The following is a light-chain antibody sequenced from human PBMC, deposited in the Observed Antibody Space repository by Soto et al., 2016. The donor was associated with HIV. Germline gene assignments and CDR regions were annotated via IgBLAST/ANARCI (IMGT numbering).Light chain of an antibody. Sequence: DIQMTQSPSSLSASVGDRVTITCRASQDIRNDLGWYQQKPGKAPKRLIFAASSLQAGVPSRFSAGGSGTDFTLTISSLQPEDVGSYFCQKYDKAPGTFGQGTKVQI. CDR3: QKYDKAPGT. CDR2: AAS. CDR1: QDIRND. J-gene: IGKJ1*01. V-gene: IGKV1-27*01.